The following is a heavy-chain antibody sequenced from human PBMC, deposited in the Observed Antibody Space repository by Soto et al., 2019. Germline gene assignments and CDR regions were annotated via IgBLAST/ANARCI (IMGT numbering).Heavy chain of an antibody. J-gene: IGHJ6*02. CDR1: GGSISSGDYY. CDR2: IYYTGST. CDR3: ARGPLSGRYDDYYYYGMDV. Sequence: PSETLSLTCTVSGGSISSGDYYWSWILHPPGKGLEWIGYIYYTGSTYYNPSLKSRVTISVDTSKNQFSLKLSSVTAADTAVYYCARGPLSGRYDDYYYYGMDVWAQGTTVTVS. D-gene: IGHD1-26*01. V-gene: IGHV4-30-4*02.